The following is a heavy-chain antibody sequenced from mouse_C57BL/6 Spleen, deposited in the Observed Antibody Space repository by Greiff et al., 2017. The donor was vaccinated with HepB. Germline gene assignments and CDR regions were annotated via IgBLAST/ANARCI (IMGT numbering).Heavy chain of an antibody. D-gene: IGHD1-1*01. Sequence: QVQLQQPGAELVKPGASVKMSCKASGYTFTSYWITWVKQRPGQGLEWIGDIYPGSGSTNYNEKFKSKATLTVDTSSSTAYMQLSSLTSEDSAVYYCAREDYYGSSYGYAMDYWGQGTSVTVSS. CDR3: AREDYYGSSYGYAMDY. CDR2: IYPGSGST. J-gene: IGHJ4*01. CDR1: GYTFTSYW. V-gene: IGHV1-55*01.